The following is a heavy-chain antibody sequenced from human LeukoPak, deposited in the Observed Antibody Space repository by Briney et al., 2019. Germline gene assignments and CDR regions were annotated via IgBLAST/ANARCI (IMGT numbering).Heavy chain of an antibody. J-gene: IGHJ4*02. D-gene: IGHD6-13*01. Sequence: GGSLRLSCAASGFTFSSYGMHWVRQAPGKGLEWVAVIWYDGSNKYYADSVKGRFTISRDNSKNTLYLQMNSLRAEDTAVYYCARDLGSSWSTEGIDYWGQGTLVTVSS. CDR3: ARDLGSSWSTEGIDY. V-gene: IGHV3-33*01. CDR1: GFTFSSYG. CDR2: IWYDGSNK.